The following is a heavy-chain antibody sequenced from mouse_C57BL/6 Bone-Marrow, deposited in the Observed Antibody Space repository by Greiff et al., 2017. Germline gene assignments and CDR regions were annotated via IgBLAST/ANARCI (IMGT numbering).Heavy chain of an antibody. D-gene: IGHD2-1*01. CDR2: INPNNGGT. Sequence: EVHLVESGPELVKPGASVKMSCEASGYTFTDYNMHWVKQSHGKSLEWIGYINPNNGGTSYNQKFKGKATLTVNKSSSTAYMELRSLTSEDSAVYYCARCRSYYFDYWGQGTTLTVSS. CDR3: ARCRSYYFDY. CDR1: GYTFTDYN. J-gene: IGHJ2*01. V-gene: IGHV1-22*01.